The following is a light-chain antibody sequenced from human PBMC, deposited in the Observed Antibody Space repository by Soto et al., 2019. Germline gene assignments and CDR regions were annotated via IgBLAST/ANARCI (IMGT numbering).Light chain of an antibody. Sequence: QSVLTQPPSASGTPGQGVTISCSGSTSNIGSNYVYWYQQLPGTAPKLLIYRNNQRPSGVPDRFSGSKSGTSASLAISGLRSDDEADYYCCSYAGSYTEVFGTGTKVTVL. CDR2: RNN. J-gene: IGLJ1*01. CDR1: TSNIGSNY. V-gene: IGLV1-47*01. CDR3: CSYAGSYTEV.